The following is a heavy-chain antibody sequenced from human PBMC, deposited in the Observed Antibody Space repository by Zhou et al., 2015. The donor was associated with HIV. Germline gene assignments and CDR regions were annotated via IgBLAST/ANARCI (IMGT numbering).Heavy chain of an antibody. CDR1: GGTFSNYA. CDR2: IIPMFGTV. Sequence: QVVLVQSGAEVKKPGSSVKVSCEASGGTFSNYAVSWVRQAPGQGLEWMGAIIPMFGTVRYAQKFQGRVTLTADRSTNTAYMEMRSLRSEDTAVYYCARDVPSYYYDSSGHQIMAVYWGQGTPVIVSS. D-gene: IGHD3-22*01. J-gene: IGHJ4*02. V-gene: IGHV1-69*06. CDR3: ARDVPSYYYDSSGHQIMAVY.